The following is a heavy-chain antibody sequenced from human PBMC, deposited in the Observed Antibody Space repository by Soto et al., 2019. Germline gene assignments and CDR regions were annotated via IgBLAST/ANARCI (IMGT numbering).Heavy chain of an antibody. J-gene: IGHJ4*02. D-gene: IGHD6-6*01. Sequence: SLKVSCKESVYTFTSYGISCVRQAHGQGLEWMGGIIPIFGTANYAQKFQGRVTITADESTSTAYMELSSLRSEDTAVYYCARDLKEYSSSWFSLSPPAAFDYWGQGTLVTVSS. V-gene: IGHV1-69*13. CDR2: IIPIFGTA. CDR1: VYTFTSYG. CDR3: ARDLKEYSSSWFSLSPPAAFDY.